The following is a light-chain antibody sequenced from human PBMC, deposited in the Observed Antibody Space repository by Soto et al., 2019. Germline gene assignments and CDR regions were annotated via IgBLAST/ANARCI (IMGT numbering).Light chain of an antibody. J-gene: IGKJ1*01. CDR2: EAF. Sequence: DIQMTQSPSTLSSSVGDRVTITSRTSQSINYWLAWYQQKPGKAPKLLVYEAFNLESGVPARFSGSGSGTDFTLTIHSLQPDDFATYYCQQYHSFPWTFGQGTKVAIK. CDR1: QSINYW. CDR3: QQYHSFPWT. V-gene: IGKV1-5*03.